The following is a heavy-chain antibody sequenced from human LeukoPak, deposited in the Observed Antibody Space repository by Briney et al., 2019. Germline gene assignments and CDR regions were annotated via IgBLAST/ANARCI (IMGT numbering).Heavy chain of an antibody. CDR3: ARGSDYYDSSGYYY. CDR2: IYSGGST. J-gene: IGHJ4*02. CDR1: GFTVSSNY. V-gene: IGHV3-53*01. Sequence: GGSLRLSCAASGFTVSSNYMRWVRQAPGKGLEWVSVIYSGGSTYYADSVKGRFTISRDNSKNTLYLQMNSLRAEDTAVYYCARGSDYYDSSGYYYWGQGTLVTVSS. D-gene: IGHD3-22*01.